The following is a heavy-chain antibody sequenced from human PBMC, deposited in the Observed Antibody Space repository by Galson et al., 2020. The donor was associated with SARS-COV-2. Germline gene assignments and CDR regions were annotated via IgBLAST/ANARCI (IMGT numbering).Heavy chain of an antibody. D-gene: IGHD6-19*01. CDR1: GFIFSSYA. Sequence: GGSLRLSCAASGFIFSSYAVSWVRQAPGKGLEWVAAISASGGSPYYADYVKGRFTISRDNFRNTSYLQMNSLRVEDTAQYYCTKGQWPAFFYYYYGMDVWGQGTTVTVSS. CDR3: TKGQWPAFFYYYYGMDV. V-gene: IGHV3-23*01. J-gene: IGHJ6*02. CDR2: ISASGGSP.